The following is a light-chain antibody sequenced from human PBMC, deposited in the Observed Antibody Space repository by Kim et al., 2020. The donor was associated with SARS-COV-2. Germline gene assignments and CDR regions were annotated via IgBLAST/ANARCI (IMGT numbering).Light chain of an antibody. J-gene: IGLJ1*01. V-gene: IGLV3-19*01. CDR3: SSRDSTGNHYV. CDR1: SLRRYY. CDR2: GEN. Sequence: SSELTQDPAVSVALGQTVRITCQGDSLRRYYANWYQQKPGQAPVLVMFGENKRPSGIPDRFSGSRSGNTASLTITGAQAEDEADYYCSSRDSTGNHYVFGTGTKVTVL.